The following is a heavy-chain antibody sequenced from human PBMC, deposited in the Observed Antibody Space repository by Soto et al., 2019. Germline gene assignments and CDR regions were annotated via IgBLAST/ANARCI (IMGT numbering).Heavy chain of an antibody. Sequence: RLGGSLRLSCAASGFTFSSYWMSWVRQAPGKGLEWVANIKQDGSEKYYVDSVKGRFTISRDNAKDSLYLQMNSLRAEDTAVYYCARDWDFWSGYYTHYYYGMDVWGQGTTVTSPQ. J-gene: IGHJ6*01. CDR2: IKQDGSEK. V-gene: IGHV3-7*03. D-gene: IGHD3-3*01. CDR3: ARDWDFWSGYYTHYYYGMDV. CDR1: GFTFSSYW.